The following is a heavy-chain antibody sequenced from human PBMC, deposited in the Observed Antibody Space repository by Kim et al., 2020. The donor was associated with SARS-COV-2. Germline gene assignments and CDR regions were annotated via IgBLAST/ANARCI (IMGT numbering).Heavy chain of an antibody. CDR3: ARCTPPDAFDI. Sequence: NDYAVSVKSRITINPDTSKNQFSLQLNSVTPEDTAVYYCARCTPPDAFDIWGQGTMVTVSS. V-gene: IGHV6-1*01. CDR2: N. J-gene: IGHJ3*02. D-gene: IGHD2-2*01.